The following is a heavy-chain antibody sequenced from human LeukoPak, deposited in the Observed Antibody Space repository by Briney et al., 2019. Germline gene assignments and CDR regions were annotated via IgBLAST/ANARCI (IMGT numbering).Heavy chain of an antibody. V-gene: IGHV3-20*04. CDR1: GFSFDDHA. Sequence: AGGSLRLSCDASGFSFDDHAMNWVRQGPRKGLEWISVINWNGASTDYADSAKGRFTISRDNSKNTLYLQMNSLRAEDTAVYYCARGRIPNDYWGQGTLVTVSS. CDR2: INWNGAST. CDR3: ARGRIPNDY. J-gene: IGHJ4*02.